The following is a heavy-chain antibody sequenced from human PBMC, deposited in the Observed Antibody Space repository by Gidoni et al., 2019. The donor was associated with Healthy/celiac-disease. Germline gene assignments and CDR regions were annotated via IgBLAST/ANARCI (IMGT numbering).Heavy chain of an antibody. D-gene: IGHD2-15*01. J-gene: IGHJ4*02. CDR3: ARAKSGGTLGGDY. CDR2: IKQDGSEK. V-gene: IGHV3-7*01. Sequence: EVQLVESGGGLVQPGGSLRLSCAASGFTFSSYWMSWVRQAPGKGLEWVANIKQDGSEKYYVDSVKGRFTISRDNAKNSLYLQMNSLRAEDTAVYYCARAKSGGTLGGDYWGQGTLVTVSS. CDR1: GFTFSSYW.